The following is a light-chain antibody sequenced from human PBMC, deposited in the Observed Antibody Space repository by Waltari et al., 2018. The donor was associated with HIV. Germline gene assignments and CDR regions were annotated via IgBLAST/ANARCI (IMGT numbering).Light chain of an antibody. CDR1: SSNVGPGYD. V-gene: IGLV1-40*01. CDR3: QSYDSSLVI. CDR2: GNN. J-gene: IGLJ2*01. Sequence: QSVLTQPPSVSGAPGQRVTISCTGSSSNVGPGYDVHWYQQLPGTTPKLRIYGNNNRPSGVPDRFSGSKSGTSAALAITGLQADDEADYYCQSYDSSLVIFGGGTKLTVL.